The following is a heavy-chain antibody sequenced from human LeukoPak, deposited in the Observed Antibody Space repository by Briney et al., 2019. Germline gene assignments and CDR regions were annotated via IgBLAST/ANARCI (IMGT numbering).Heavy chain of an antibody. J-gene: IGHJ3*02. CDR2: IYYAGST. CDR1: GSSISSSSSYY. CDR3: ARLRSIASRRGVFEI. V-gene: IGHV4-39*01. D-gene: IGHD6-6*01. Sequence: SETLSLTCTVSGSSISSSSSYYWGWIRRPPGKDLEWIGNIYYAGSTYQNPSLKSRVTISVDTSKNQFSLKLSSVTAADTAVYYCARLRSIASRRGVFEIWGQGTMVTVSS.